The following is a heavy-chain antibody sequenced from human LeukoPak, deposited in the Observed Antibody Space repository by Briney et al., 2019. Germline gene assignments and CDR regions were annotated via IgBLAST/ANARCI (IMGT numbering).Heavy chain of an antibody. CDR3: ARGRTGAAALDF. J-gene: IGHJ4*02. D-gene: IGHD2-2*01. CDR1: GGSFSGHY. CDR2: STHSGST. V-gene: IGHV4-34*01. Sequence: AETLSLTCAVYGGSFSGHYWTYIRQPPGKGLEWIGESTHSGSTSYNPSLKSRVTISVDTSKNQSSLKLTSVTAADTAVYHRARGRTGAAALDFWGPGTLVTVSS.